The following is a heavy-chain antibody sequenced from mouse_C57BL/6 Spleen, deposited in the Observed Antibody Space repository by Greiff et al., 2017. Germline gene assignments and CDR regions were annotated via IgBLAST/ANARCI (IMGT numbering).Heavy chain of an antibody. V-gene: IGHV1-18*01. D-gene: IGHD3-2*02. CDR3: ARSLLRLGYYAMDY. CDR1: GYTFTDYN. CDR2: INPNNGGT. Sequence: EVQLQQSGPELVKPGASVKIPCKASGYTFTDYNMDWVKQSHGKSLEWIGDINPNNGGTIYNQKFKGKATLPVDKSSSPAYMELRSLTSEDTAVYYCARSLLRLGYYAMDYWGQGTSVTVSS. J-gene: IGHJ4*01.